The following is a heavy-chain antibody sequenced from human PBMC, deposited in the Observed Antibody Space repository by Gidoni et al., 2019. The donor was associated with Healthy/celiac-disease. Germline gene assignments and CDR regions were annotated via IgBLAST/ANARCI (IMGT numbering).Heavy chain of an antibody. D-gene: IGHD6-13*01. V-gene: IGHV3-30*18. CDR2: ISYDGSNK. CDR3: AKDQAAAGIFYFDY. J-gene: IGHJ4*02. CDR1: GFTFSSYG. Sequence: VQLVESGGGVVQPGRSPRLSCAASGFTFSSYGMHWVRQAPGKGLEWVAVISYDGSNKYYADSVKGRFTISRDNSKNTLYLQMNSLRAEDTAVYYCAKDQAAAGIFYFDYWGQGTLVTVSS.